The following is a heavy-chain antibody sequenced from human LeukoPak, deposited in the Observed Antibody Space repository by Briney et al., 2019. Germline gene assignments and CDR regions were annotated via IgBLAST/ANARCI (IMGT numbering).Heavy chain of an antibody. CDR1: GGSISGYY. V-gene: IGHV4-30-2*01. CDR2: IYHSGST. CDR3: ARDLQGLGGFDI. J-gene: IGHJ3*02. Sequence: TLSLTCTVSGGSISGYYWSWIRQPPGEGLEWIGYIYHSGSTYYNPSLKSRVTISVDRSKNQFSLKLSSVTAADTAVYYCARDLQGLGGFDIWGQGTMVTVSS. D-gene: IGHD4-11*01.